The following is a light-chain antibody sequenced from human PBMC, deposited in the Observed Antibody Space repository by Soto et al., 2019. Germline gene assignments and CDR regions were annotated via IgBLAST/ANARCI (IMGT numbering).Light chain of an antibody. V-gene: IGKV3-20*01. CDR3: QQYGSSPPRT. Sequence: EIVLTQSPGILSLSPGERATLSCRASQSVSNDFLAWYQQKPGQAPRLLIYGASTRAIDVPDRFSGSGSGADFTLTISRLEPEDFAVYYCQQYGSSPPRTFGQGTKVE. CDR1: QSVSNDF. CDR2: GAS. J-gene: IGKJ1*01.